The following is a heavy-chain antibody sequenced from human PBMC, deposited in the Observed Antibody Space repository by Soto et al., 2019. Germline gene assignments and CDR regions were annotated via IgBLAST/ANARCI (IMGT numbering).Heavy chain of an antibody. CDR3: ARDSGPRGYDAFDI. Sequence: EVQVVESGGGLVQPGGSLRLSCAASGFTFSNYWMTWVRQAPGKGLEWMANIKQDGSENFYVDSVKGRFTISRDNAKNSLYLQMNSLRAEDTAVYYCARDSGPRGYDAFDIWGQGTMVTVSS. D-gene: IGHD2-8*02. V-gene: IGHV3-7*04. CDR1: GFTFSNYW. J-gene: IGHJ3*02. CDR2: IKQDGSEN.